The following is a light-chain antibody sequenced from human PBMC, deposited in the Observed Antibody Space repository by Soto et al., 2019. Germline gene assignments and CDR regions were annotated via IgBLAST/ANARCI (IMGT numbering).Light chain of an antibody. Sequence: QSVLTQPASVSGSPGQSITLSCTGTSSDVGGHNGVSWYQQYPGKAPKLILYDVSYRPSGVSDRFSGSKSGNTASLTISGLQADDEADYYCCSYRSVSTIFGGGTKVTVL. CDR1: SSDVGGHNG. CDR3: CSYRSVSTI. CDR2: DVS. J-gene: IGLJ2*01. V-gene: IGLV2-14*03.